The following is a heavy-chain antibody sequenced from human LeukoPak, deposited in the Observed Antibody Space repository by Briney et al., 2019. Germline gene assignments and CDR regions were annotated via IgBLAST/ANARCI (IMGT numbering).Heavy chain of an antibody. J-gene: IGHJ4*02. CDR3: AKDYSNYNYFDY. CDR2: ISGSGGST. CDR1: GFTFSSYA. D-gene: IGHD4-11*01. V-gene: IGHV3-23*01. Sequence: GGSLRLSRAASGFTFSSYAMSWVRQAPGKGLEWVSAISGSGGSTYYADSVKGRFTISRDNSKNTLYLQMNSLRAEDTAVYYCAKDYSNYNYFDYWGQGTLVTVSS.